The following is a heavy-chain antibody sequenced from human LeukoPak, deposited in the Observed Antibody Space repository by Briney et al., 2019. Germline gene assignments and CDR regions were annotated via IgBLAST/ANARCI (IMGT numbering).Heavy chain of an antibody. CDR2: IYSGSST. Sequence: GGSLRLSCAASGFTVSTSYMTWVRQAPGKGLEWVSIIYSGSSTSHADSVKGRFSISRDTSKNTLYLQMNSLRAVDTAVYYCARATYGDYEDNWGQGALVTVSS. CDR3: ARATYGDYEDN. V-gene: IGHV3-53*05. CDR1: GFTVSTSY. J-gene: IGHJ4*02. D-gene: IGHD4-17*01.